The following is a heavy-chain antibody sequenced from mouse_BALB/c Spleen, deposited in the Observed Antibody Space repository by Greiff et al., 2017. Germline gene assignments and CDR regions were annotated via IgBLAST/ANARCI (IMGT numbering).Heavy chain of an antibody. V-gene: IGHV5-17*02. J-gene: IGHJ4*01. CDR2: ISSGSSTI. D-gene: IGHD2-14*01. Sequence: EVQRVESGGGLVQPGGSRKLSCAASGFTFSSFGMHWVRQAPEKGLEWVAYISSGSSTIYYADTVKGRFTISRDNPKNTLFLQMTSLRSEDTAMYYCARRYRYDGFMDYWGQGTSVTVSS. CDR3: ARRYRYDGFMDY. CDR1: GFTFSSFG.